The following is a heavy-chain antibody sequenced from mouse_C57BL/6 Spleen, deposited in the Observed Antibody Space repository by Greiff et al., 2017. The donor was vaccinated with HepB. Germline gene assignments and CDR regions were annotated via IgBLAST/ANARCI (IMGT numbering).Heavy chain of an antibody. D-gene: IGHD1-1*01. CDR1: GYTFTSYG. Sequence: VKLQESGAELARPGASVKLSCKASGYTFTSYGISWVKQRTGQGLEWIGEIYPRSGNTYYNEKFKGKATLTADKSSSTAYMELRSLTSEDSAVYFCASIGYGSSPYYAMDYWGQGTSVTVSS. CDR3: ASIGYGSSPYYAMDY. CDR2: IYPRSGNT. V-gene: IGHV1-81*01. J-gene: IGHJ4*01.